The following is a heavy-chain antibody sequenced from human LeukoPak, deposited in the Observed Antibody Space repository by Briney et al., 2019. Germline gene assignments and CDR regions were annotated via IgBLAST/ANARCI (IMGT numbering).Heavy chain of an antibody. Sequence: PGGSLRLSCAASGFTFSSYWMSWVRQAPGKGLEWVANIKQDGSEKYYVDSVKGRFTISRDNAKNSLYLQMNSLRAEDTAVYYCARFPKYCSSTSCYGPNEYGMDVWGQGTTVTVSS. V-gene: IGHV3-7*01. D-gene: IGHD2-2*01. CDR1: GFTFSSYW. CDR3: ARFPKYCSSTSCYGPNEYGMDV. CDR2: IKQDGSEK. J-gene: IGHJ6*02.